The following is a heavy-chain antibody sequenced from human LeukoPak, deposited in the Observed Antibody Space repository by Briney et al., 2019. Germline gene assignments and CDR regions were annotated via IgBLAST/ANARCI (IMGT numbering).Heavy chain of an antibody. V-gene: IGHV3-7*04. J-gene: IGHJ4*02. D-gene: IGHD2-8*01. Sequence: PGGSLGLSCAASGFTFSTYWMSWVRQAPGKGLEWVANIVQDGSEKFYVDSVKGRFTISRDNAKNSLSLQMNSLRAEDTAVYYCARAVNGYFDYWGQGTLVTVSS. CDR1: GFTFSTYW. CDR3: ARAVNGYFDY. CDR2: IVQDGSEK.